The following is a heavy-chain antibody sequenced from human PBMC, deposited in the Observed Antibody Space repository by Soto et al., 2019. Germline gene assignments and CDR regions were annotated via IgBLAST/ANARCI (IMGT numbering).Heavy chain of an antibody. CDR1: GFTFSSYS. CDR2: ISGSTTTM. V-gene: IGHV3-48*02. J-gene: IGHJ6*02. D-gene: IGHD6-19*01. CDR3: ARAPVDYGMDV. Sequence: EVQLVESGGGLVQPGGSLRLSCAASGFTFSSYSVNWVRQAPGKGLEWISYISGSTTTMYYADSVKGRFTISRDNAKNSLYLQINSLRDEDTAVYYCARAPVDYGMDVWGQGTTVTVSS.